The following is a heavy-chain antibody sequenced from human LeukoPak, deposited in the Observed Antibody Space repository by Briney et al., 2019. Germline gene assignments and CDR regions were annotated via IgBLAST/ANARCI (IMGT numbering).Heavy chain of an antibody. Sequence: GGSLRLSCAASGFTFSSYWMSWVRQAPGKGLEWVANIKQDGSEKYYVDSVKGRFTISRDNAKNSLYLQMNSLRAEDTAAYYCARPSTYSYYYYMDVWGKGTTVTVSS. V-gene: IGHV3-7*01. D-gene: IGHD2-2*01. CDR2: IKQDGSEK. CDR3: ARPSTYSYYYYMDV. CDR1: GFTFSSYW. J-gene: IGHJ6*03.